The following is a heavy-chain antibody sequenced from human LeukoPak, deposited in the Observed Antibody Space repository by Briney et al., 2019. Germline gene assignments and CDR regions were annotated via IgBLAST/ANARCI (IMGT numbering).Heavy chain of an antibody. CDR3: ARLGYCSGGSCYHFDY. V-gene: IGHV4-59*08. CDR2: IYYSGST. D-gene: IGHD2-15*01. CDR1: GGSITSYY. Sequence: SETLSLTCTVSGGSITSYYWSWIRQPPGKGLEWIGYIYYSGSTNYNPSLKSRVTISVDTFKNQFSLKLSSVTAADTAVYYCARLGYCSGGSCYHFDYWGQGTLVTVSS. J-gene: IGHJ4*02.